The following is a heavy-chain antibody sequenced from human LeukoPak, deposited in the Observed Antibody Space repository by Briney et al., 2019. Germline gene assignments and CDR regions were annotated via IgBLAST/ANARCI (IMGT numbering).Heavy chain of an antibody. Sequence: GGSLRLSCAASGFTFSSYAMSWVRQAPGKGLEWVSAIRGSGGSTYYADSVKGRFTTSRDNSKNTLYLQMNSLRAEDTAVYYCTRRIGSSDLYYYYYMDVWGKGTTVTVSS. CDR1: GFTFSSYA. D-gene: IGHD2-2*01. J-gene: IGHJ6*03. CDR2: IRGSGGST. CDR3: TRRIGSSDLYYYYYMDV. V-gene: IGHV3-23*01.